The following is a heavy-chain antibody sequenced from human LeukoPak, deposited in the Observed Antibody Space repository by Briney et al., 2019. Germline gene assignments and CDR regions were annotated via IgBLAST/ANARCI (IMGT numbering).Heavy chain of an antibody. V-gene: IGHV4-34*01. J-gene: IGHJ6*02. Sequence: SETLSLTCAVYGRSFSGYYCSWIRQPPGKGREWIGEINHSGSTNYNPSLKSRVTISVDTSKNQFSLKLSTVTAAATGVYYCARGPDPGKVGAAIYYYYGMDVWGQGTTVTVSS. CDR2: INHSGST. D-gene: IGHD1-26*01. CDR1: GRSFSGYY. CDR3: ARGPDPGKVGAAIYYYYGMDV.